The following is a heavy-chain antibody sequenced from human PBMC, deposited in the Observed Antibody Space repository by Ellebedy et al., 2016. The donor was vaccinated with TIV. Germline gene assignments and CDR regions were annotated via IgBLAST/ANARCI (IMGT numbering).Heavy chain of an antibody. V-gene: IGHV4-30-4*02. J-gene: IGHJ6*02. CDR2: IYYSGST. D-gene: IGHD1-7*01. CDR3: ARTIRGITGTTMDV. CDR1: GGSISSGDYF. Sequence: SETLSLTCTVSGGSISSGDYFWSWIRQPPGKGLEWIGYIYYSGSTYYNPSLKSRVTISVDTSKNQFSLKLSSVTAADTAVYYCARTIRGITGTTMDVWGQGTTVTVSS.